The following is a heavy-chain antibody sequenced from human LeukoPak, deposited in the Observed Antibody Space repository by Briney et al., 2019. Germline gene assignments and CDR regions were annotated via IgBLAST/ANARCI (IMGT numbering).Heavy chain of an antibody. J-gene: IGHJ4*02. CDR3: ARVNDYVWGSYRQIPTYDY. D-gene: IGHD3-16*02. CDR2: IYYSGST. V-gene: IGHV4-59*01. CDR1: GGSISSYY. Sequence: PSETLSLTCTASGGSISSYYWSWIRQPPGKGLEWIGYIYYSGSTNYNPSLKSRVTISVDTSKNQFSLKLSSVTAADTAVYYCARVNDYVWGSYRQIPTYDYWVQGTLVTVSS.